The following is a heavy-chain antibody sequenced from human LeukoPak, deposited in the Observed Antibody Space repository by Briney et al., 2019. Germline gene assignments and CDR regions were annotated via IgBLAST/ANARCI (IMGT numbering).Heavy chain of an antibody. D-gene: IGHD1-26*01. CDR1: GDSVSSNSAA. Sequence: SQTLSLTGAISGDSVSSNSAAWNWIRQSPSRGLEWLGRTYYRSKWYNDYSVSVKSRITINPDTTKNQFSLQLNSVTPDDTAVYYCARMVGATPDYWGQGTVVTVSS. J-gene: IGHJ4*02. CDR3: ARMVGATPDY. CDR2: TYYRSKWYN. V-gene: IGHV6-1*01.